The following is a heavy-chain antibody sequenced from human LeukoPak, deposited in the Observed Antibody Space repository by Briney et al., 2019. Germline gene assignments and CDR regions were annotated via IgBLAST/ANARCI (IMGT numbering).Heavy chain of an antibody. CDR1: GGTFSSYA. V-gene: IGHV1-69*04. CDR3: AREEGGYGDYGFFTDY. CDR2: IIPILGIA. D-gene: IGHD4-17*01. J-gene: IGHJ4*02. Sequence: ASVKVSCKASGGTFSSYAISWVRQAPGQGLEWMGRIIPILGIANYAQKFQGRVTITADKSTSTAYMELSSVRSEDTAVYYCAREEGGYGDYGFFTDYWGQGTLVTVSS.